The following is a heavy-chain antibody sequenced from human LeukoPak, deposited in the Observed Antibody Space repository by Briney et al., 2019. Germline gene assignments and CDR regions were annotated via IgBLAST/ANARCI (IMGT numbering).Heavy chain of an antibody. Sequence: KPGGSLRLSCAASGFNFRDYYMSWIRQAPGKGLELVSYITDGGDSIYFADSVTGRFTISRANAKNSLYLQMNSLRAEDTAVYYCGRWGGYSYYYYYMDVWGKGTTVTVSS. V-gene: IGHV3-11*01. CDR3: GRWGGYSYYYYYMDV. J-gene: IGHJ6*03. D-gene: IGHD6-19*01. CDR2: ITDGGDSI. CDR1: GFNFRDYY.